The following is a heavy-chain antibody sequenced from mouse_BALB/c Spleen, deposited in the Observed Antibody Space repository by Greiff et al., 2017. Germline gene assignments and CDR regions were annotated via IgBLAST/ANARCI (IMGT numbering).Heavy chain of an antibody. CDR1: GFTFTDYY. Sequence: EVKLVESGGGLVQPGGSLRLSCATSGFTFTDYYMRWVRQPPGKALEWLGFIRNKANGYTTEYSASVKGRFTISRDNSQSILYLQMNTLRAEDSATYYCARDWGPFAYWGQGTLVTVSA. CDR3: ARDWGPFAY. V-gene: IGHV7-3*02. CDR2: IRNKANGYTT. J-gene: IGHJ3*01.